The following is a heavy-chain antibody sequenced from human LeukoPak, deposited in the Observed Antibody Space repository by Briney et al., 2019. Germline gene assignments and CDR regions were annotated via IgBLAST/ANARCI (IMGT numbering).Heavy chain of an antibody. CDR1: GDSVSSNSVT. Sequence: SQTLSLTCAMSGDSVSSNSVTWNWIRQSPSRGLEWLGGTYYRSTWYNDYAVSVRGRITVNPDTSKNQFSLHLNPVPPEDTAVYYCARRLTQYDCFDPWGQGILVTVSS. CDR2: TYYRSTWYN. CDR3: ARRLTQYDCFDP. V-gene: IGHV6-1*01. D-gene: IGHD2-2*01. J-gene: IGHJ5*02.